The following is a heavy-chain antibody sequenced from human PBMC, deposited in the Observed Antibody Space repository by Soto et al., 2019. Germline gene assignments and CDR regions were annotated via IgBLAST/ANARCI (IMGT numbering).Heavy chain of an antibody. V-gene: IGHV4-34*01. J-gene: IGHJ5*02. D-gene: IGHD2-21*02. Sequence: SETLSLTCAVYGGSFSGYYWSWIRQPPGKGLEWIGEINHSGSTNYNPSPKSRVTISVDTSKNQFSLKLSSVTAADTAVYYCARASVCGGDCYPNWFDPWGQGTLVTVSS. CDR1: GGSFSGYY. CDR2: INHSGST. CDR3: ARASVCGGDCYPNWFDP.